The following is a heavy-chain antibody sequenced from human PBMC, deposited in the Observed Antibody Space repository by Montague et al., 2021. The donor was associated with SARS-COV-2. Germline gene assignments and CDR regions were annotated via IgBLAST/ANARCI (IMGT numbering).Heavy chain of an antibody. D-gene: IGHD2-8*01. Sequence: SLRLSCAASGFTFSSYEMNWVRQAPGKGLEWVSYISSSGSNIYYADSVKGRFTISRDNAKNSLYLQMNSLRAEDTAVYYCASRAPTRIVLVLYAIGGYFDYWGQGTLVTVSS. CDR2: ISSSGSNI. CDR1: GFTFSSYE. CDR3: ASRAPTRIVLVLYAIGGYFDY. J-gene: IGHJ4*02. V-gene: IGHV3-48*03.